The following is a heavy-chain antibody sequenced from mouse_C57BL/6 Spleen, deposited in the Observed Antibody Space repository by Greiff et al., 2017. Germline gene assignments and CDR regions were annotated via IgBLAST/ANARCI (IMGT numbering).Heavy chain of an antibody. CDR3: TRRYYGSSDAMDY. CDR1: GFTFSSYA. Sequence: EVQRVESGEGLVKPGGSLKLSCAASGFTFSSYAMSWVRQTPEKRLEWVAYISSGGDYIYYADTVKGRFTISRDNARNTLYLQMSGLKTENTAMDYCTRRYYGSSDAMDYWGQGTSVTVSS. V-gene: IGHV5-9-1*02. CDR2: ISSGGDYI. J-gene: IGHJ4*01. D-gene: IGHD1-1*01.